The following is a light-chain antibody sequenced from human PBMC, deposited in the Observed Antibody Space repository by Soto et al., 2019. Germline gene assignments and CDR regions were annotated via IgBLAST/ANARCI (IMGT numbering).Light chain of an antibody. Sequence: EIVLTQSPGTLSLSPGERATLSCRASQSVSSGFLAWYQQRPGQAPRLLIYTTSIRATGIPDRFSGSGSGTDFTLTIIGLEPEDFALYYCQEYGSSPRTFGQGTRLEIK. CDR2: TTS. CDR1: QSVSSGF. CDR3: QEYGSSPRT. V-gene: IGKV3-20*01. J-gene: IGKJ1*01.